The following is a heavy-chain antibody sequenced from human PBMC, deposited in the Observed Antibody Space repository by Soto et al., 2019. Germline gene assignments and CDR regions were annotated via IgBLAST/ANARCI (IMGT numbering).Heavy chain of an antibody. Sequence: EVQLVESGGGLVQPGRSLRLSCAASGFTFSGSAMHWVRQASGKGLEWVGRIRSKANSYATAYAPSVKGRFTVSRDDSRNTTYLQLNSLKSEDTAVYYCTPEGTGFDYWGQGTLVTVSS. CDR1: GFTFSGSA. J-gene: IGHJ4*02. D-gene: IGHD1-1*01. V-gene: IGHV3-73*01. CDR2: IRSKANSYAT. CDR3: TPEGTGFDY.